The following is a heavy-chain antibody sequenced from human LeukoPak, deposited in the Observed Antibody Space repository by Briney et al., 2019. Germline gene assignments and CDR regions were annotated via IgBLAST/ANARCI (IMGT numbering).Heavy chain of an antibody. D-gene: IGHD6-13*01. CDR3: ASWYSSSWFYFDY. J-gene: IGHJ4*02. CDR1: GFTFSSYA. V-gene: IGHV3-23*01. CDR2: ISGSGGST. Sequence: GGSLRLSGAASGFTFSSYAMSWVRQAPGKGLEWVSAISGSGGSTYYADSVKGRFTISRDNAKNSLYLQMNSLRAEDTAVYYCASWYSSSWFYFDYWGQGTLVTVSS.